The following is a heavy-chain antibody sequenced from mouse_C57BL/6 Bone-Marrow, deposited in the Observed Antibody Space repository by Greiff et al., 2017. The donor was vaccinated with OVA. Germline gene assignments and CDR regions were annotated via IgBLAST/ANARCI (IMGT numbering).Heavy chain of an antibody. V-gene: IGHV1-26*01. Sequence: VQLQQSGPELVKPGASVKISCKASGYTFTDYYMNWVKQSHGKSLEWIGDINPNNGGTSYNQKFKGKATLTVDKSSSTAYMELRSLTSEDSAVYYCARRVTTVVNWYFDVWGTGTTVTVSS. CDR1: GYTFTDYY. CDR2: INPNNGGT. J-gene: IGHJ1*03. D-gene: IGHD1-1*01. CDR3: ARRVTTVVNWYFDV.